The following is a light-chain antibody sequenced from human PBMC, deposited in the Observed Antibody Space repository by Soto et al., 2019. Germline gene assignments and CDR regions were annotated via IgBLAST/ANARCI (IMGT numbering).Light chain of an antibody. CDR1: QTISSY. J-gene: IGKJ5*01. CDR2: DAS. CDR3: QQRHSYPIT. V-gene: IGKV1-39*01. Sequence: DIQMTQSPSSLSASVGDRVTITCLASQTISSYLNWYQQKPGKAPKLLIYDASALQTGVPSRFSGSGSGTEFTLTISSLQPEDFATYYCQQRHSYPITFGQGTRLEIK.